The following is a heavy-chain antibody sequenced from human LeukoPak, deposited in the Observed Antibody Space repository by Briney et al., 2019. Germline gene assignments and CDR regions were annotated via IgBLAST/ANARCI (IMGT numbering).Heavy chain of an antibody. D-gene: IGHD6-19*01. CDR3: ARDTAVELGDWFDR. Sequence: GASVTVSYKASGYTFTSYGISWVRQAPGQGLEWMGWISAYNGNTNYAQKLQGRVTMTTDTSTSTAYMEVRSLRSDDTAVYYCARDTAVELGDWFDRWGQGTLVTVSS. CDR1: GYTFTSYG. CDR2: ISAYNGNT. J-gene: IGHJ5*02. V-gene: IGHV1-18*01.